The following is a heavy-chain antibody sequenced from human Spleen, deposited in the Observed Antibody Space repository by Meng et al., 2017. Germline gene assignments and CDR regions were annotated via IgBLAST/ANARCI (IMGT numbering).Heavy chain of an antibody. D-gene: IGHD1/OR15-1a*01. Sequence: GGSLRPSWAAARFTLSTYEMNWVRQAPGKGLEWFGRTKSRTDSGTTDYSAPVKGRFTISRDDSKNTLYLQMNSLKTEDTAVYYCTTDPWGQYAPLEHHNYYYGMDVWGQGTTVTVSS. CDR3: TTDPWGQYAPLEHHNYYYGMDV. J-gene: IGHJ6*02. CDR1: RFTLSTYE. CDR2: TKSRTDSGTT. V-gene: IGHV3-15*01.